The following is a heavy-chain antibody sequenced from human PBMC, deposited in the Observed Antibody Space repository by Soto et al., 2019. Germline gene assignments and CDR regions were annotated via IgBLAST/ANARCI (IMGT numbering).Heavy chain of an antibody. V-gene: IGHV4-30-2*05. CDR3: ARDKPTSCYGGCYFDY. Sequence: PSETLSLTCAVSGGSISSGGYSWSWIRQPPGKGLEWIGYIYYSGSTYYNPSLKSRVTISVDTSKNQFSLKLSSVTAADTAVYYCARDKPTSCYGGCYFDYWGQGTLVTVSS. CDR2: IYYSGST. CDR1: GGSISSGGYS. D-gene: IGHD2-2*01. J-gene: IGHJ4*02.